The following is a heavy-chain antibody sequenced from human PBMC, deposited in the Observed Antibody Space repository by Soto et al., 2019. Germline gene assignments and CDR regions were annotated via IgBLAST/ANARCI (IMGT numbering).Heavy chain of an antibody. CDR1: GGPFSSYA. V-gene: IGHV1-69*06. Sequence: SVKVSFKACGGPFSSYAISLVRQAPGQGLEWMGGIIPIFGTANYAQKFHVRVTITADKSTSTAYMELSSLRSEDTAGYYCASLRYGMDVWGQGTTVTDSS. J-gene: IGHJ6*02. CDR2: IIPIFGTA. CDR3: ASLRYGMDV.